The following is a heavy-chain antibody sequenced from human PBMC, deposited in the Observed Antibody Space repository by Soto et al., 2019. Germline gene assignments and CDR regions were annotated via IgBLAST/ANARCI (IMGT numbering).Heavy chain of an antibody. J-gene: IGHJ4*02. CDR3: AKVSRKGSAIDFDY. Sequence: QVQRVQSGAELKKPGASVKVSCKASGYTFSNYDMNWVRQATGQGPEWIGWVNPNNGDTGYAQKFQGRVTLTTDISTTPAYMELTSLRSEDTAIYYCAKVSRKGSAIDFDYWGQGTLITVSS. D-gene: IGHD3-10*01. CDR2: VNPNNGDT. CDR1: GYTFSNYD. V-gene: IGHV1-8*01.